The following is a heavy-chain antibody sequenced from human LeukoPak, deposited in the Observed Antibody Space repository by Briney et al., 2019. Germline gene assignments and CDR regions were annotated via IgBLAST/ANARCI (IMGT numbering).Heavy chain of an antibody. CDR2: IKSKTEGETT. D-gene: IGHD6-19*01. CDR3: TTYSSGPWH. Sequence: VRQAPGKGLEWVGRIKSKTEGETTDYATPVKGRFTISRDDSKDTLYLQMDSLKTEDTAVYYCTTYSSGPWHWGQGTLVTVSS. J-gene: IGHJ4*02. V-gene: IGHV3-15*01.